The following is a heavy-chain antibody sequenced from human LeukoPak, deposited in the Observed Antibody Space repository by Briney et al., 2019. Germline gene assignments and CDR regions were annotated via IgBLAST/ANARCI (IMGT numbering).Heavy chain of an antibody. CDR3: ARDAPAGGKPEYFFDY. CDR2: IGYDGSKI. Sequence: GGSLRLSCAASGFSFSRSGMHWVRQAPGKGLEWVTFIGYDGSKIYYADSVKGRFTISRDNAKNSVYLQMNSLRAEDTAVYYCARDAPAGGKPEYFFDYWGQGTLVTVSS. CDR1: GFSFSRSG. V-gene: IGHV3-30*02. J-gene: IGHJ4*02.